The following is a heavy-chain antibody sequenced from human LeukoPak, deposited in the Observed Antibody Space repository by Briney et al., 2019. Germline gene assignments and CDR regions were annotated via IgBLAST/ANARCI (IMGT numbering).Heavy chain of an antibody. D-gene: IGHD5-18*01. J-gene: IGHJ4*02. Sequence: SETLSLTCAVYGGSFSGYYWSWIRQPPGKGLEWIGEINHSGSTNYNPSLKSRVTISVDTSKNQFSLKLSSVTAADTAVYYCARGRWYSYGLFDYWGQGTLVTVSS. CDR2: INHSGST. CDR3: ARGRWYSYGLFDY. CDR1: GGSFSGYY. V-gene: IGHV4-34*01.